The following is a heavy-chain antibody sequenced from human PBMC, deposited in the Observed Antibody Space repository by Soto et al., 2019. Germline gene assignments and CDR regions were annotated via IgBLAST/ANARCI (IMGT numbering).Heavy chain of an antibody. CDR1: GGSISSYY. CDR2: IYYSGST. J-gene: IGHJ4*02. CDR3: ARDDCSGGSCYFDY. Sequence: PSETLSLTCTVSGGSISSYYWRWIRQPPGKGLEWIGYIYYSGSTNYNPSLKSRVTISVDTSKNQFSLKLSSVTAADTAVYYCARDDCSGGSCYFDYWGQGTLVTVSS. V-gene: IGHV4-59*01. D-gene: IGHD2-15*01.